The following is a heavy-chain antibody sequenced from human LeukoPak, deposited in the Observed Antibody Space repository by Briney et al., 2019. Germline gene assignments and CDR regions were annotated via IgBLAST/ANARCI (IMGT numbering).Heavy chain of an antibody. Sequence: GGSLRLSCAASGFTFSSYWMSWVRQAPGKGLEWVANIKQDGSEKYYVDSVKGRFTISRDNSKNTLYLQMNTLRAEDTAVYYCARSFSSGWYFSDYWGQGALVTVSS. CDR3: ARSFSSGWYFSDY. J-gene: IGHJ4*02. D-gene: IGHD6-19*01. CDR2: IKQDGSEK. CDR1: GFTFSSYW. V-gene: IGHV3-7*01.